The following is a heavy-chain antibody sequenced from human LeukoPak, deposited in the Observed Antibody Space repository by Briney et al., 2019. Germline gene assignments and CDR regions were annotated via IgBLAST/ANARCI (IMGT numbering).Heavy chain of an antibody. CDR2: INPNSGGT. CDR1: GYTFTGYY. D-gene: IGHD3-22*01. CDR3: ARVVRTYYYDSSGYGFDY. J-gene: IGHJ4*02. V-gene: IGHV1-2*02. Sequence: ASVKVSCKASGYTFTGYYVHWVRQAPGQGLEWMGWINPNSGGTNYAQKFQGRVTMTRDTSISTAYMELSRLRSDDTAVHYCARVVRTYYYDSSGYGFDYWGQGTLVTVSS.